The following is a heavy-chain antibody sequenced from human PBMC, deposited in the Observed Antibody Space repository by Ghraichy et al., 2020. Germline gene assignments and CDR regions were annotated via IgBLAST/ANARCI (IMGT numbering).Heavy chain of an antibody. CDR1: GGSFSGYY. J-gene: IGHJ4*02. Sequence: SETLSLTCAVHGGSFSGYYWSWIRQPPGKGLEWIGEINHSGSTNYNPSLKSRVTISVDTSKNQFSLKLSSVTAADTAVYYCARARRGGIDYWGQGTLVTVSS. CDR3: ARARRGGIDY. V-gene: IGHV4-34*01. CDR2: INHSGST. D-gene: IGHD3-10*01.